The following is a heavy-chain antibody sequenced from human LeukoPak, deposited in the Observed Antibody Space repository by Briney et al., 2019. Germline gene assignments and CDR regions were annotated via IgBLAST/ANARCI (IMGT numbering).Heavy chain of an antibody. J-gene: IGHJ4*02. D-gene: IGHD3-22*01. Sequence: PSETLSLTCAVYGGSFSGYYWSWIRQPPGKGLEWIGEINHSGSTNYNPSLKSRVTISVDTSKNQFPLKLSSVTAADTAVYYCARGRRSGYYHYWGQGTLVTVSS. CDR1: GGSFSGYY. CDR2: INHSGST. CDR3: ARGRRSGYYHY. V-gene: IGHV4-34*01.